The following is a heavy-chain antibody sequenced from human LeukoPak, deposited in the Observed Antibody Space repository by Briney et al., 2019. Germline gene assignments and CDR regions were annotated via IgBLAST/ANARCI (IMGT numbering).Heavy chain of an antibody. V-gene: IGHV3-30*04. D-gene: IGHD2-2*02. CDR1: GLTFSSSA. Sequence: GGSLRLSCAASGLTFSSSAIHWVRKAPGKGLEWVAVISYDGSNKNYADSVKGRFTISRDNSKNTLYLQMNSLRAEDTAVYYCARGSLGYCDSTSCFTQFDYWGQGTLVTVSS. CDR2: ISYDGSNK. J-gene: IGHJ4*02. CDR3: ARGSLGYCDSTSCFTQFDY.